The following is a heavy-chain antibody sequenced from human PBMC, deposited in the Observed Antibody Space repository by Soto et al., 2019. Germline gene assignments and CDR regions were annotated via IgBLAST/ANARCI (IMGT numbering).Heavy chain of an antibody. J-gene: IGHJ6*02. D-gene: IGHD3-16*01. CDR1: GFTFTSYV. CDR3: SKTYLWLGGKDYGMVL. V-gene: IGHV1-3*05. Sequence: QGRLVQSGAEEKKPGASVIVSCKGSGFTFTSYVIHWLRQAPGQRLEWMGCVKGGNGQTEVSQNCQGRVAIRRETSASTAYMELSSLRPEDTAVYYCSKTYLWLGGKDYGMVLWGQGTTVTVSS. CDR2: VKGGNGQT.